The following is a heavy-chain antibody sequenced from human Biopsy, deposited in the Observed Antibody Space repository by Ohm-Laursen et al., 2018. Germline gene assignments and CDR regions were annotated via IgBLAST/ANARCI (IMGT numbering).Heavy chain of an antibody. Sequence: GSPRLSCAASGATLSGYGMNWVRQAPGKGLEWVSSISASSSYIYYADSVKGRFTVSRDNTKNTLYLQMNSLRAADTAIYFCATELLPPGVGGPWLDSWGQGTPVTVSS. CDR1: GATLSGYG. CDR2: ISASSSYI. D-gene: IGHD3-10*01. V-gene: IGHV3-21*06. CDR3: ATELLPPGVGGPWLDS. J-gene: IGHJ5*01.